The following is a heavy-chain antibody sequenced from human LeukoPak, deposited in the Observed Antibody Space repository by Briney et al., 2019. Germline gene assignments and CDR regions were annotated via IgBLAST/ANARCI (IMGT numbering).Heavy chain of an antibody. CDR2: IKQDGSEK. CDR3: ARAQFTMVRGVAIPLFDY. Sequence: GGSLRLSCAASGFTFNRSWMSWVRHAPGKGLEWVANIKQDGSEKYYVDSVKGRFTISRDNPKNSLYLEMNSLRAEDTAVFYCARAQFTMVRGVAIPLFDYWGQGTLVTVSS. CDR1: GFTFNRSW. J-gene: IGHJ4*02. D-gene: IGHD3-10*01. V-gene: IGHV3-7*03.